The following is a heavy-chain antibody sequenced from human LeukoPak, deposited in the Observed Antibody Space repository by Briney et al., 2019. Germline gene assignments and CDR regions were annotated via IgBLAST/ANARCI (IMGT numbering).Heavy chain of an antibody. V-gene: IGHV3-33*01. CDR1: GFTFSSFG. CDR2: IWSDDRNK. Sequence: PGGSLTLSCAASGFTFSSFGMHWVRQAPGKGLEWVALIWSDDRNKYYADSVKGQFTISRDNSKNTLYLQMNSLSAEDTAVYYCARDYGGDAGLDSWGQGTLVTVSP. CDR3: ARDYGGDAGLDS. D-gene: IGHD4-23*01. J-gene: IGHJ4*02.